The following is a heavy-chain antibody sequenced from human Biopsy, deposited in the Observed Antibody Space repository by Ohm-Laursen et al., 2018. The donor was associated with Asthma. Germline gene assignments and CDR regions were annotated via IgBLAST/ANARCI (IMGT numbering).Heavy chain of an antibody. CDR3: ARGDSSNWSHYYFDY. V-gene: IGHV3-53*01. Sequence: SLRLSCAALRFTYEMHWVRQAPGKGLEWVAVIYSGGTSHTADSVRGRFTISRDYSKNTLYLQMHSLGAEDTAVYYCARGDSSNWSHYYFDYWGQGTLVTASS. J-gene: IGHJ4*02. D-gene: IGHD3-22*01. CDR2: IYSGGTS. CDR1: RFTYE.